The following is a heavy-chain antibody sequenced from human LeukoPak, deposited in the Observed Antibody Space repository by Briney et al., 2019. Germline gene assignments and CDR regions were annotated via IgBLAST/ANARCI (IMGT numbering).Heavy chain of an antibody. V-gene: IGHV3-23*01. CDR1: GFTFSSYE. CDR3: AKDDNYIRFLS. Sequence: PGGSPRLSCAASGFTFSSYEMNWVRQAPGKGLEWVSGISGSGGNTYYADSVKGRFTISRDNSKNTLYLQMNSLRAEDTAVYYCAKDDNYIRFLSWGQGTLVTVSS. CDR2: ISGSGGNT. D-gene: IGHD3-16*01. J-gene: IGHJ5*02.